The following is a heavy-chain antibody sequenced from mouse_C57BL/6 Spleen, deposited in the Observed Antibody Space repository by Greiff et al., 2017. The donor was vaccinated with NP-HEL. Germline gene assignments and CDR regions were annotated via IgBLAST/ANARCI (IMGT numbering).Heavy chain of an antibody. CDR2: ISSGGSYT. CDR1: GFTFSSYG. V-gene: IGHV5-6*01. D-gene: IGHD4-1*01. Sequence: EVQVVESGGDLVKPGGSLKLSCAASGFTFSSYGMSWVRQTPDKRLEWVATISSGGSYTYYPDSVKGRFTISRDNAKNTLYLQMSSLKSEDTAMYYCARQDLNWDVNYAMDYWGQGTSVTVSS. CDR3: ARQDLNWDVNYAMDY. J-gene: IGHJ4*01.